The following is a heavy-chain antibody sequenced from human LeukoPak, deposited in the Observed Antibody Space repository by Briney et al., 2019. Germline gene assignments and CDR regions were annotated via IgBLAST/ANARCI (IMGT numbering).Heavy chain of an antibody. CDR1: EFTVSSHW. J-gene: IGHJ4*02. D-gene: IGHD1-26*01. Sequence: GGSLRLSCAASEFTVSSHWRTLERQVPGKGPEWAANINQDGSEKYCVDSVKGRFTISRDNAKHSLYLQMNSLSLEDTAVYYCAPSGGAFAYWGQGTLVTVSS. V-gene: IGHV3-7*01. CDR3: APSGGAFAY. CDR2: INQDGSEK.